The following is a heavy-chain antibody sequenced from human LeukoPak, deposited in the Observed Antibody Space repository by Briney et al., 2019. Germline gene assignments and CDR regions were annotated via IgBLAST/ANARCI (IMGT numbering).Heavy chain of an antibody. V-gene: IGHV3-23*01. CDR3: AKGTMVRGVIYDY. J-gene: IGHJ4*02. D-gene: IGHD3-10*01. CDR2: ISGSGGST. CDR1: GFTFSSYA. Sequence: PGGSLRLSCAASGFTFSSYAMSWVRQAPGKGPEWVSAISGSGGSTYYADSVKGRFTISRDNSKNTLYLQMNSLRAEDTAVYYCAKGTMVRGVIYDYWGQGTLVTVSS.